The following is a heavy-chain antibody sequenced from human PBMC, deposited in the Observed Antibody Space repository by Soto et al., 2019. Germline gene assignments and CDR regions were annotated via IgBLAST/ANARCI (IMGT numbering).Heavy chain of an antibody. CDR2: ISYDGSNK. Sequence: QVQLVESGGGVVQPGRSLRLSCAASGFTFSSYAMHWVRQAPGKGLEWVAVISYDGSNKYYADSVKGRFTISRDNSKNTLYLQMNSLRAEDTAVYYCAKGPQYSSSSVGWFDPWGQGTLVTVSS. D-gene: IGHD6-13*01. V-gene: IGHV3-30-3*01. J-gene: IGHJ5*02. CDR3: AKGPQYSSSSVGWFDP. CDR1: GFTFSSYA.